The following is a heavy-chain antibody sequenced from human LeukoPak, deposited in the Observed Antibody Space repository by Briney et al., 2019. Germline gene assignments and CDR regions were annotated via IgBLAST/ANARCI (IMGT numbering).Heavy chain of an antibody. CDR3: ARENPDPTLGIAAAGIAFDI. V-gene: IGHV4-34*01. J-gene: IGHJ3*02. CDR1: GGSFSGYY. D-gene: IGHD6-13*01. CDR2: INHSGST. Sequence: PSGTLSLTCAVYGGSFSGYYWSWIRQPPGKGLEWIGEINHSGSTNYNPSLKSRVTISVDTSKNQFSLKLSSVTAADTAVYYCARENPDPTLGIAAAGIAFDIWGQGTMVTVSS.